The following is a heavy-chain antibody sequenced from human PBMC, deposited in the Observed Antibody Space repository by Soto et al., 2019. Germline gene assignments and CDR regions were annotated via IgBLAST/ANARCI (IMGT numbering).Heavy chain of an antibody. J-gene: IGHJ2*01. V-gene: IGHV3-23*01. D-gene: IGHD1-26*01. CDR2: ISGSGGST. CDR3: AKDLGGSYPPGWYFDL. Sequence: GGSLRLSCAASGFTFSSYAMSWVRQAPGKGLEWVSAISGSGGSTYYADSVKGRLTISRDNSKNTLYLQMNSLRAEDTAVYYCAKDLGGSYPPGWYFDLWGRGTLVTVSS. CDR1: GFTFSSYA.